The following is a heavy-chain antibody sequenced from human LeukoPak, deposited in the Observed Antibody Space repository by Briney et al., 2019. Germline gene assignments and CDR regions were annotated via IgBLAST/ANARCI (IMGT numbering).Heavy chain of an antibody. CDR1: GFTFSSYA. CDR3: AKSPTVDAAFDI. D-gene: IGHD4-23*01. J-gene: IGHJ3*02. CDR2: IGYTGDST. Sequence: GGSLRLSCAASGFTFSSYAMNWVRQAPGKGLEWVSGIGYTGDSTFYADSVKGRFTVSRDSAKNTLFLHMNSLRAEDTALYYCAKSPTVDAAFDIWGQGTMVTVSS. V-gene: IGHV3-23*01.